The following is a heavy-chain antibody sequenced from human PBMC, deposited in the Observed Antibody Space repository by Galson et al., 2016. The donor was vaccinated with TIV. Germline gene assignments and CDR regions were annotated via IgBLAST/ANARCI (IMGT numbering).Heavy chain of an antibody. V-gene: IGHV2-70*11. CDR1: GFSLGTSGMC. D-gene: IGHD6-13*01. CDR3: ARTRSAAAGGLDF. CDR2: IDWDDDK. J-gene: IGHJ4*02. Sequence: PALVKPTQTLTLTCTFSGFSLGTSGMCVSWVRQPPGKALEWLARIDWDDDKYYSTSLKTRFTISKDTSKNKVVLMVTDVDPMDTATYFCARTRSAAAGGLDFWGQGTLVTVSS.